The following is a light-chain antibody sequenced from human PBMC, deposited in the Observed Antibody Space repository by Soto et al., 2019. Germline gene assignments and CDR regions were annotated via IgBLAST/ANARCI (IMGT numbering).Light chain of an antibody. J-gene: IGKJ1*01. CDR1: QSVSSN. Sequence: EIVLTQSPATLSVSPGERATLSCRASQSVSSNLAWDQQKPGQAPRLLIYGASTRATGIPARFSGSGSETEFTLTVSSLQSEDFAVYYCQQYNNWPWTFGQGTKVEIK. CDR2: GAS. V-gene: IGKV3-15*01. CDR3: QQYNNWPWT.